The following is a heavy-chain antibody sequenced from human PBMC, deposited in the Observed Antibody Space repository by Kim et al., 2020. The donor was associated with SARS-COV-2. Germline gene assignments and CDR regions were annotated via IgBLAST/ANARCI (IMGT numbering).Heavy chain of an antibody. CDR3: VRGKTGRRYYFVIDV. CDR1: GGSFSGYY. CDR2: INHSGST. D-gene: IGHD2-15*01. J-gene: IGHJ6*02. Sequence: SETLSLTCAVSGGSFSGYYWSWIRQPPGTGLEWIWEINHSGSTNYNASLMRRVTITVDEYTNKSPLQQRSGSAADTAVYYCVRGKTGRRYYFVIDVCDQG. V-gene: IGHV4-34*01.